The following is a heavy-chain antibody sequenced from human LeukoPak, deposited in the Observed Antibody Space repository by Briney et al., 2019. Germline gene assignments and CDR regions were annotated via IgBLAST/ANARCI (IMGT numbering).Heavy chain of an antibody. J-gene: IGHJ4*02. Sequence: PGGSLRLSCVASGFTFSSYAMSWVRQAPGKGLEWVSCISGSDGSTYSADSVKGRFTISRDNFKNTLYLQMNSLRAEDTAVYYCAKLRDVSRILTAGFDYWGQGNLVTVSS. V-gene: IGHV3-23*01. CDR3: AKLRDVSRILTAGFDY. CDR2: ISGSDGST. D-gene: IGHD6-13*01. CDR1: GFTFSSYA.